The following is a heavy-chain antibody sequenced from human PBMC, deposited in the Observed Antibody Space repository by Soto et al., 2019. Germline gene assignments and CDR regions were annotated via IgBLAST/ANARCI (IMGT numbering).Heavy chain of an antibody. V-gene: IGHV4-39*01. Sequence: PSGTLSLTCTASGGSSSSSTYAWGWIRQPPGKGLEWIGSMHYSEATYYNPSLKSRVSISVDTSKSQFSLKLTFVTAADTAVYFCARQGSNSSRRLRWLDPWGQGTLVTVSS. CDR2: MHYSEAT. CDR1: GGSSSSSTYA. J-gene: IGHJ5*02. CDR3: ARQGSNSSRRLRWLDP. D-gene: IGHD3-16*01.